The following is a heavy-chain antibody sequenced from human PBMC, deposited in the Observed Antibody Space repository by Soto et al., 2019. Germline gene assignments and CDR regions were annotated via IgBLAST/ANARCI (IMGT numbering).Heavy chain of an antibody. D-gene: IGHD6-25*01. J-gene: IGHJ1*01. Sequence: SETLSLTCTVSGGSISSYYWSWIRQPPGKGLEWIGYIYYSGSTNYNPSLKSRVTMSVDTSKNQFSLKLTSVTAADTAVYYCARSGYNFAEYFQHWGQGTLVTVS. V-gene: IGHV4-59*01. CDR3: ARSGYNFAEYFQH. CDR2: IYYSGST. CDR1: GGSISSYY.